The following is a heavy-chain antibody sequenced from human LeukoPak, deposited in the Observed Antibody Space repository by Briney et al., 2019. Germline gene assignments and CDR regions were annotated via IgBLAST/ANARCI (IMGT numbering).Heavy chain of an antibody. CDR1: GFTFSSYW. V-gene: IGHV3-7*03. Sequence: GGSLRLSCAASGFTFSSYWMNRARQAPGKGLEWVASINHNGNVNYYVDSVKGRFTISRDNAKNSLYLQMSNLRAEDTAVYFCARGGGLDVWGQGATVTVSS. CDR2: INHNGNVN. J-gene: IGHJ6*02. CDR3: ARGGGLDV. D-gene: IGHD3-16*01.